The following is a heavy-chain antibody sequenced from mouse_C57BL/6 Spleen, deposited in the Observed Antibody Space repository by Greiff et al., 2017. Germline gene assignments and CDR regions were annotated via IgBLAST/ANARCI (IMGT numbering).Heavy chain of an antibody. CDR1: GFTFSSYA. CDR3: TRGGDYDDY. CDR2: ISSGGDYI. D-gene: IGHD2-4*01. V-gene: IGHV5-9-1*02. Sequence: EVKLMESGEGLVKPGGSLKLSCAASGFTFSSYAMSWVRQTPEKRLEWVAYISSGGDYIYYADTVKGRFTISRDNARNTLYLQMSSLKSEDTAMYYCTRGGDYDDYWGQGTTLTVSS. J-gene: IGHJ2*01.